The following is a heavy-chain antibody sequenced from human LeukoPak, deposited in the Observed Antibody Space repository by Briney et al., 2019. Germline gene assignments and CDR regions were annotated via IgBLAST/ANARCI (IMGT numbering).Heavy chain of an antibody. Sequence: GGSLRLSCVASGFTFSNFAMSWVRQAPGKGLEWVSSISANGGKTYYADSVKGRFTISRDNSKNSLYLQMSSLRIEDTAFYYCAKEGGGGEIDYWGQGTLVTVSS. J-gene: IGHJ4*02. CDR2: ISANGGKT. V-gene: IGHV3-23*01. CDR1: GFTFSNFA. CDR3: AKEGGGGEIDY. D-gene: IGHD3-16*01.